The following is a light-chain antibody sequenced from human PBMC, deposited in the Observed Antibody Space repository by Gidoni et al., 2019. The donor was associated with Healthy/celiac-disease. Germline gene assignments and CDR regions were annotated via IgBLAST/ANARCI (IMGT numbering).Light chain of an antibody. Sequence: QSVLTQPPSASATPRQRATIPRSGSSSHIGSTTVNWSQQLPGTAPKLLIYSNNQRPSGVPGRFSGSKSGTSASLAISGLQSEDEADYYCAAWDDSLNGPVFGGGTKLTVL. CDR2: SNN. CDR3: AAWDDSLNGPV. CDR1: SSHIGSTT. J-gene: IGLJ2*01. V-gene: IGLV1-44*01.